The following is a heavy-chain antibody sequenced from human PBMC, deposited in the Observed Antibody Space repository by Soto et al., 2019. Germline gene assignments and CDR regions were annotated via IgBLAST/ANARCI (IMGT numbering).Heavy chain of an antibody. J-gene: IGHJ6*02. CDR2: ISGSGGNT. D-gene: IGHD5-12*01. V-gene: IGHV3-23*01. CDR3: AKDRGGYDRLYYYHGMDV. Sequence: LRLSCAASGFTFSNYAMSWVRQAPGKGLEWVSTISGSGGNTYYADSVKGRFTISRDSSKNTLYLQMNSLRAEDTAVYYCAKDRGGYDRLYYYHGMDVWGQGTTVTVSS. CDR1: GFTFSNYA.